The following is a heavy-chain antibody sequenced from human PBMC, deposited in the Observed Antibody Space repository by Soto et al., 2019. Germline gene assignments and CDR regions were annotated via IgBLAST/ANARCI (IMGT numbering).Heavy chain of an antibody. J-gene: IGHJ6*02. CDR2: IIPILGIA. Sequence: QVQLVQSGAEVKKPGSSVKVSCKASGGTFSSYTISWVRQAPGQGLEWMGRIIPILGIANYAQKFQGRVTITADKXTSTAYMELSSLRSEDTAVYYCATSGSYPSAGMDVWGQGTTVTVSS. CDR1: GGTFSSYT. D-gene: IGHD3-10*01. V-gene: IGHV1-69*02. CDR3: ATSGSYPSAGMDV.